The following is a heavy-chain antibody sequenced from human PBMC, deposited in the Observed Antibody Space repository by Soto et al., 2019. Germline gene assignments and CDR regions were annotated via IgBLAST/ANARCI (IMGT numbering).Heavy chain of an antibody. D-gene: IGHD3-22*01. V-gene: IGHV1-69*01. CDR3: ARHPERYYYVSSGYNNWFDP. J-gene: IGHJ5*02. CDR1: GGTFSSYA. CDR2: IIPIFGTA. Sequence: QVQLVQSGAEVKKPGSSVKVSCKASGGTFSSYAISWVRQAPGQGLEWMGGIIPIFGTANYAQKFQGRVTITADESTSTAYMELSSLRSEDTAVYYCARHPERYYYVSSGYNNWFDPWGQGTLVTVSS.